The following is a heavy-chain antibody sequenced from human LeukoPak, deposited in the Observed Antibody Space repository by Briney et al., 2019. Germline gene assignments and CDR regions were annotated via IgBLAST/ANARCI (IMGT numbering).Heavy chain of an antibody. CDR3: AREDDRIP. Sequence: GGSLRLSCVASGFTFSSYWMSWVRQAPGKGLEWVANIKQDGSEKYYVDSVKGRFTISRDNAKNALYLQMNSLRAEDTAVYYCAREDDRIPWGQGTLVTVSS. D-gene: IGHD3-22*01. CDR1: GFTFSSYW. CDR2: IKQDGSEK. V-gene: IGHV3-7*01. J-gene: IGHJ5*02.